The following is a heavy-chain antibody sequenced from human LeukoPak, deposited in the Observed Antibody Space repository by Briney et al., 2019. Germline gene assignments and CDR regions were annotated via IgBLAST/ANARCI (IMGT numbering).Heavy chain of an antibody. D-gene: IGHD1-26*01. CDR2: ISGSGGST. J-gene: IGHJ4*02. CDR3: ARDPIVGATGY. Sequence: GGSLRLSCAASGFTFSSYAMSWVRQAPGKGLEWVSAISGSGGSTYYTDSVKGRFTISRDNSKNTLYLQMNSLRAEDTAVYYCARDPIVGATGYWGQGTLVTVSS. V-gene: IGHV3-23*01. CDR1: GFTFSSYA.